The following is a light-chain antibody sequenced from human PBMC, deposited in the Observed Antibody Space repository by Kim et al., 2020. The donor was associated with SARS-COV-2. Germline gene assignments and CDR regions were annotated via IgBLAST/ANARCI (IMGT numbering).Light chain of an antibody. CDR3: RQYGSSPWT. Sequence: APGERATLSCRASQSVSSSYLAWYQQKPGQAPRLLIYGASSRATGISDRFSGSGSGTDFTLTISRLEPEDFAVYYCRQYGSSPWTFGQGTKVDIK. J-gene: IGKJ1*01. CDR2: GAS. V-gene: IGKV3-20*01. CDR1: QSVSSSY.